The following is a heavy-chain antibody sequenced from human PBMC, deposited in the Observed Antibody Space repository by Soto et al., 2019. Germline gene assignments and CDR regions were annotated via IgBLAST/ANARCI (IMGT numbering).Heavy chain of an antibody. V-gene: IGHV4-39*01. CDR3: ARNSITIFGVVIGENWFAP. CDR1: GGSISSNSYY. D-gene: IGHD3-3*01. J-gene: IGHJ5*02. CDR2: IYYSGST. Sequence: PSGTLSLTCTVSGGSISSNSYYWGWIRQPPGKGLEWIGSIYYSGSTYYNPSLKSRVTISVDTSKNQFSLKLSSVTAADTAVYYCARNSITIFGVVIGENWFAPWGQGTLVPVSS.